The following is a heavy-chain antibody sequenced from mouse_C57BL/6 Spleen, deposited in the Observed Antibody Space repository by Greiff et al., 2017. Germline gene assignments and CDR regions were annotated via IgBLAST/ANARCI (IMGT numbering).Heavy chain of an antibody. V-gene: IGHV1-81*01. Sequence: VKLMESGAELARPGASVKLSCKASGYTFTSYGISWVKQRTGQGLEWIGEIYPRSGNTYYNEKFKGKATLTADKSSSTAYMELRSLTSEDSAVYFCARRVYDGYPYYAMDYWGQGTSVTVSS. J-gene: IGHJ4*01. CDR1: GYTFTSYG. D-gene: IGHD2-3*01. CDR2: IYPRSGNT. CDR3: ARRVYDGYPYYAMDY.